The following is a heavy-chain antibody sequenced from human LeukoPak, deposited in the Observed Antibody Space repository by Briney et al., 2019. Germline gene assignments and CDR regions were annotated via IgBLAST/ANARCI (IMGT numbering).Heavy chain of an antibody. Sequence: GGSLRLSCAASGFTFSSYSMNWVRQAPGKGLEWVSSICSSSSYIYYADSVKGRFTISRDNAKNSLYLQMNSLRAEDTAVYYCARDRPGYSSSWCFDYWGQGTLVTVSS. J-gene: IGHJ4*02. D-gene: IGHD6-13*01. V-gene: IGHV3-21*01. CDR2: ICSSSSYI. CDR3: ARDRPGYSSSWCFDY. CDR1: GFTFSSYS.